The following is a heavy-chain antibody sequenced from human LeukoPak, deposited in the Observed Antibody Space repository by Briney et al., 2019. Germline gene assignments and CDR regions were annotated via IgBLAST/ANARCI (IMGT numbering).Heavy chain of an antibody. V-gene: IGHV7-4-1*02. J-gene: IGHJ4*02. D-gene: IGHD2-15*01. CDR1: GYTFSTHR. Sequence: ASVKVSCKASGYTFSTHRTNWLRQAPGQRLEWMGWINTNTENPTYAPGFTGRFVFSLDTSVSTAYLQISSLQAEDTAVYYCARGNQEVVAASDYWGQGTLVTVSS. CDR2: INTNTENP. CDR3: ARGNQEVVAASDY.